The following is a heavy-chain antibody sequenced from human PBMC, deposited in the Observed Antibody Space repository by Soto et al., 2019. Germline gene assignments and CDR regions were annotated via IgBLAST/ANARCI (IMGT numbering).Heavy chain of an antibody. CDR2: IYYSGST. Sequence: GPGPLATSETLSLTLTVSGGSISSYYWSWIRQPPGEGLEWIGYIYYSGSTNYNPSLKSRVTISVDTSKNQFSLKLSSVTAADTAVYYCARGPFYGSAYYYYYYGMDVWGQGTTVTVSS. V-gene: IGHV4-59*01. D-gene: IGHD3-10*01. CDR3: ARGPFYGSAYYYYYYGMDV. J-gene: IGHJ6*02. CDR1: GGSISSYY.